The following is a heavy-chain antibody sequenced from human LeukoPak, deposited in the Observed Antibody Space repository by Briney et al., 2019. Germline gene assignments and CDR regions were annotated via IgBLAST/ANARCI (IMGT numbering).Heavy chain of an antibody. Sequence: AGSLRLSCAASGFSISGYWMHWLRQVSGRGLVWVARIKGDGSSTTYAASVKGRFTISRENAKNTQYLQMNSLRVDDTAVYYCARGETFRSWSTFDYWGQGTVVTVSS. D-gene: IGHD6-13*01. J-gene: IGHJ4*02. CDR2: IKGDGSST. V-gene: IGHV3-74*01. CDR1: GFSISGYW. CDR3: ARGETFRSWSTFDY.